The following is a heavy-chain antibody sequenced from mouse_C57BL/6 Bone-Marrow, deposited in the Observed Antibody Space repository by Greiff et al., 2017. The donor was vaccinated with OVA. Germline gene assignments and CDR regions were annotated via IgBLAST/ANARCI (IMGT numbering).Heavy chain of an antibody. J-gene: IGHJ2*01. D-gene: IGHD2-3*01. CDR3: AREKGHLYDGYYADY. Sequence: QVQLQQSDAELVKPGASVKISCKVSGYTFTDHTIHWMKQRPEQGLEWIGYIYPRDGSTKYNEKFKGKATLTADKSSSTAYMQLNSLTSEDSAVYFCAREKGHLYDGYYADYWGQGTTLTVSS. V-gene: IGHV1-78*01. CDR2: IYPRDGST. CDR1: GYTFTDHT.